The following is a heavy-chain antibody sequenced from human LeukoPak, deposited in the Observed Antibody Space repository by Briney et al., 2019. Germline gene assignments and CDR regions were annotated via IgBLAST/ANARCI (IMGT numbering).Heavy chain of an antibody. V-gene: IGHV3-21*01. CDR1: GSTFSSYS. CDR3: ARLAFPHRGPTDY. Sequence: GGSLRLSCAASGSTFSSYSMNWVRQAPGKGLEWVSSISSSSSYIYYADSVKGRFTISRDNAKNSLYLQMNSLRAEDTAVYYCARLAFPHRGPTDYWGQGTLVTVSS. J-gene: IGHJ4*02. CDR2: ISSSSSYI.